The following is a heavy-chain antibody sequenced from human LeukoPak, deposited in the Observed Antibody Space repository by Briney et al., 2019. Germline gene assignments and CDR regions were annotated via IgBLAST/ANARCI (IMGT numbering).Heavy chain of an antibody. V-gene: IGHV3-11*04. CDR3: ARDLGTHGGYVDP. Sequence: GGSLRLSCAASGFTFSDYYRSWIRQAPGKGLEWVSYISTSDSTMYYADSVKGRFTISRDNAKNSLYLQMDSLRVEDTGIYYCARDLGTHGGYVDPWGQGTLVTVSS. CDR1: GFTFSDYY. CDR2: ISTSDSTM. D-gene: IGHD5-12*01. J-gene: IGHJ5*02.